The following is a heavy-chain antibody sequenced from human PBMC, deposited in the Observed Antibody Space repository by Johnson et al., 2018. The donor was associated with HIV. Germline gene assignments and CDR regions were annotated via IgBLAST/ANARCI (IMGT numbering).Heavy chain of an antibody. CDR3: AKERRAPRAFDI. CDR2: ISYDGGDK. J-gene: IGHJ3*02. V-gene: IGHV3-30*18. Sequence: QVQLVESGGGVVRPGGSLRLSCAASGFTFSRCGMHWARQAPGQGLEWVAVISYDGGDKYYADSVKGRFTISRDNSKSKLYLQMNSLRPEDTAVYYCAKERRAPRAFDIWGQGTMVTVSS. CDR1: GFTFSRCG.